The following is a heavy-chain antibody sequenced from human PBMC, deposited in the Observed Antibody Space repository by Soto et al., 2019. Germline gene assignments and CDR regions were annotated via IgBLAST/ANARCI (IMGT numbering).Heavy chain of an antibody. Sequence: QVQLVQSGAEGKKPGSSVRVSCKASAGTFSSYTINWVRQAPGQGLEWMGRIIPMLGMSNYALRFQGRVRSTADKSTTSAYMALGSMRPADTAVYYCAASYGSGSRVFAHWGQGTLVTVSP. J-gene: IGHJ4*02. D-gene: IGHD3-10*01. V-gene: IGHV1-69*02. CDR1: AGTFSSYT. CDR3: AASYGSGSRVFAH. CDR2: IIPMLGMS.